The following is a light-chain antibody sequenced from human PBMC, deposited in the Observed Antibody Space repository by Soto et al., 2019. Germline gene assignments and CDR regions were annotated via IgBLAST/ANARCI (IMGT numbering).Light chain of an antibody. V-gene: IGKV1-5*01. CDR1: QSISSW. CDR2: DAS. Sequence: DIHMTQSPSTLSASVGNIVTITCRASQSISSWLAWYKQKPGKAPKLLIYDASSLESGVPSRFSGSGSGTEFTLTISSLQPDDFATYYCQQYNSYWTFGHGTKVDIK. J-gene: IGKJ1*01. CDR3: QQYNSYWT.